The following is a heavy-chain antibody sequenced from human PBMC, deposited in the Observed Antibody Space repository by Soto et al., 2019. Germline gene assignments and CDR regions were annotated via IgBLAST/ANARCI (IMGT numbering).Heavy chain of an antibody. CDR2: INAGNGNT. J-gene: IGHJ4*02. CDR3: ARDRRRDLKQQLVGYYFDY. D-gene: IGHD6-13*01. V-gene: IGHV1-3*01. CDR1: GYTFTSYA. Sequence: GPSWKVSFTASGYTFTSYAMHWVRQAPGQRLEWMGWINAGNGNTKYSQKFQGRVTITRDTSASTAYMELSSLRSEDTAVYYCARDRRRDLKQQLVGYYFDYWGQGTLVTVSS.